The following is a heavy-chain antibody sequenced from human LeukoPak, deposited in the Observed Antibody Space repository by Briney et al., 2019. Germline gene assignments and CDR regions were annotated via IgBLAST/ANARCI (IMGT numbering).Heavy chain of an antibody. V-gene: IGHV4-4*07. D-gene: IGHD6-6*01. CDR1: GGSISSYY. J-gene: IGHJ4*02. CDR3: ARISSSAPYFDY. CDR2: IYPSGST. Sequence: SETLSLTCTVSGGSISSYYWSWIRQPAGKGLEWIGRIYPSGSTNYNPSLKSRVTISVDTSMNQFSLKLNSVTAADTAVYYCARISSSAPYFDYWGQGSLVTVSS.